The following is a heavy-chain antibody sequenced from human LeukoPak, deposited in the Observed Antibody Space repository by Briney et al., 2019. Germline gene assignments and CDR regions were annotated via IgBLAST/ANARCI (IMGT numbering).Heavy chain of an antibody. J-gene: IGHJ4*02. Sequence: SEPLSLTCTVSGGSISRSSYYWGRIRQPPGKGLDWIGRIYYSWSTYYNPPLKSRVTIAVDPPQTQFSLKLSSVTAADPAVYYCPRQEPNYDYTWGSYRGAPIDYWRQGTLVTVSS. CDR3: PRQEPNYDYTWGSYRGAPIDY. CDR2: IYYSWST. CDR1: GGSISRSSYY. V-gene: IGHV4-39*01. D-gene: IGHD3-16*02.